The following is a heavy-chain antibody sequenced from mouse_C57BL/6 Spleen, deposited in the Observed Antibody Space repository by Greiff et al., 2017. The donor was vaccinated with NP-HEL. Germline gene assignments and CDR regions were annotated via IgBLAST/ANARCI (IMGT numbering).Heavy chain of an antibody. V-gene: IGHV2-5*01. CDR1: GFSLTSYG. Sequence: VQLQQSGPGLVQPSQSLSITCTVSGFSLTSYGVHWVRQSPGKGLEWLGVIWRGGSTDYNAAFMSRLSITKDNSKSQVFFKMNSLQADDTAIYYCAKNFGDVYGYFDVWGTGTTVTVSS. CDR2: IWRGGST. D-gene: IGHD3-1*01. CDR3: AKNFGDVYGYFDV. J-gene: IGHJ1*03.